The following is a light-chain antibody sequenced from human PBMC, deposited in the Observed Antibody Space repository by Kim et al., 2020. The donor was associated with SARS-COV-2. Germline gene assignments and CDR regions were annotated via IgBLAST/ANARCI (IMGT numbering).Light chain of an antibody. CDR3: QQYKSNSVT. CDR2: DAS. J-gene: IGKJ4*01. Sequence: AAVGDRVTITCRASQSISGWLAWYQQKPGKAPSLLIFDASTLESGVPSRFYGSGSGTEFTLTITSLQPDDFATYYCQQYKSNSVTFGGGTKVDIK. CDR1: QSISGW. V-gene: IGKV1-5*01.